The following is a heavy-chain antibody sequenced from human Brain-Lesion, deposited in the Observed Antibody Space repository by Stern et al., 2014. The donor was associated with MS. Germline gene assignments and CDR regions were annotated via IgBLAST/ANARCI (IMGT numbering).Heavy chain of an antibody. D-gene: IGHD5-18*01. CDR1: GFTFSTYW. CDR2: INGDGSRT. V-gene: IGHV3-74*02. Sequence: VQLVESGGDLVQHGGSLRLSCTASGFTFSTYWMHWVRQAPGKGLVWVSRINGDGSRTSYADSVKGRFNISRDNAKNTLYVQMNSLRVEDTAVYYCARAHVDTWDWFDPWGQGTLVTVSS. J-gene: IGHJ5*02. CDR3: ARAHVDTWDWFDP.